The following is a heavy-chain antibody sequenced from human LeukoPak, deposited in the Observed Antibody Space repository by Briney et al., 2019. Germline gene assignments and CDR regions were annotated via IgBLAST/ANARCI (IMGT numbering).Heavy chain of an antibody. V-gene: IGHV1-2*02. CDR3: ARAMIVVVPAAIGLGDY. Sequence: EASVKVSCKASGYTFTGYYMHWVRQAPGQGLESMGWINPNSGGTNYAQKFQGRVTMTRDTSISTAYMELSRLRSDDTAVYYCARAMIVVVPAAIGLGDYWGQGTLVTVSS. D-gene: IGHD2-2*01. CDR2: INPNSGGT. CDR1: GYTFTGYY. J-gene: IGHJ4*02.